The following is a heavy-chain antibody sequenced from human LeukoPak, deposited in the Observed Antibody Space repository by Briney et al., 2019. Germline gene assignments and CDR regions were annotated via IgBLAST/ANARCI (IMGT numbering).Heavy chain of an antibody. CDR2: IDHSGST. J-gene: IGHJ4*02. CDR3: AREGYSSSWYYFDY. CDR1: GGSFSDYY. D-gene: IGHD6-13*01. V-gene: IGHV4-34*01. Sequence: SSETLSLTCAVNGGSFSDYYWSWIRQPPGKGLEWIGEIDHSGSTNYNSSLKSRVTIPVDTSKNQFSLKLSSVTAADTAVYYCAREGYSSSWYYFDYWGQGTLVTVSS.